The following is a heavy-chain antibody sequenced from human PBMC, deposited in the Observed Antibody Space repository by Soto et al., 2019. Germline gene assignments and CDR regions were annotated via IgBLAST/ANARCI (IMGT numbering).Heavy chain of an antibody. CDR2: IYHSGST. CDR3: ASTVTNLAYYYGMDV. Sequence: QLQLQESGSGLVKPSQPLSLTCAVSGGSISSGGYSWSWIRQPPGKGLEWIGYIYHSGSTYYNPSLKSRVTISVDRSKNQFSLKLSSVTAADTAVYYCASTVTNLAYYYGMDVWGQGTTVTVSS. D-gene: IGHD4-17*01. J-gene: IGHJ6*02. V-gene: IGHV4-30-2*01. CDR1: GGSISSGGYS.